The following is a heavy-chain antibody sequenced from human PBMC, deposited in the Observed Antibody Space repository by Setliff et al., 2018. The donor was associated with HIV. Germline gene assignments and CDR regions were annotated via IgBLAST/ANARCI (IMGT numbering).Heavy chain of an antibody. D-gene: IGHD3-22*01. CDR2: ISSSSSYI. V-gene: IGHV3-21*01. J-gene: IGHJ4*02. Sequence: WIRQSPGKGLEWVSSISSSSSYIYYADSVKGRFTISRDNAKNSLYLQMNSLRAEDTAVYYCARSRGRDYYDSSGYLDYFDYWGQGTLVTVSS. CDR3: ARSRGRDYYDSSGYLDYFDY.